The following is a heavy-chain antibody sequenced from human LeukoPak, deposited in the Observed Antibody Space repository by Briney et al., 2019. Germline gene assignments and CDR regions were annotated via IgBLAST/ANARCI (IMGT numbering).Heavy chain of an antibody. V-gene: IGHV3-21*01. Sequence: GGSLRLSCAASGFTFSSYSMNWVRQAPGKGLGWVSSISSSSSYIYYADSVKGRFTISRDNAKNSLYLQMNSLRAEDTAVYYCARDIGGTFFFDYWGQGTLVTVSS. J-gene: IGHJ4*02. CDR2: ISSSSSYI. CDR3: ARDIGGTFFFDY. CDR1: GFTFSSYS. D-gene: IGHD1-14*01.